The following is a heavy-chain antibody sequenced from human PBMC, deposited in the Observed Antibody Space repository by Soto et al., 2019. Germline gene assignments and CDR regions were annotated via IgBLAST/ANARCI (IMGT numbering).Heavy chain of an antibody. CDR3: AAVNCISTSCYVDYYYGMDV. V-gene: IGHV1-24*01. D-gene: IGHD2-2*01. CDR1: GYTLTELS. Sequence: ASVKVSCKVSGYTLTELSMHWVRQAPGKGLEWMGGFDPEDGETIYAQKFQGRVTMTEDTSTDTAYMELSSLRSEDTAVYYCAAVNCISTSCYVDYYYGMDVWGQGTTVTVSS. CDR2: FDPEDGET. J-gene: IGHJ6*02.